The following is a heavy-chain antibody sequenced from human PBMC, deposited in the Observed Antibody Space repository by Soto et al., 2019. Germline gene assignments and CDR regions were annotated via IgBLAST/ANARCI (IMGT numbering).Heavy chain of an antibody. CDR3: AKDMYVDYGDYAFSYPYYYYGMDV. J-gene: IGHJ6*02. CDR1: GFTFSSYA. D-gene: IGHD4-17*01. Sequence: QSGGSLRLSCAASGFTFSSYAMSWVRQAPGKGLEWVSAISGSGGSTYYADSVKGRFTISRDNSKNTLYLQMNSLRAEDTAVYYCAKDMYVDYGDYAFSYPYYYYGMDVWGQGTTVTVSS. V-gene: IGHV3-23*01. CDR2: ISGSGGST.